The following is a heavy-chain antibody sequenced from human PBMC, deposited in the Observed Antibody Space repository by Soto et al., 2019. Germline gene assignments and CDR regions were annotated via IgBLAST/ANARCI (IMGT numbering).Heavy chain of an antibody. Sequence: QVQLVESGGGLVQPGRSLRLSCAASGFTFSSYGMYWVRQAPGKGLEWVALIWYDGRKEYYADSVTGRFTISKDNSTNTPYLPINSVRAEDTAVYYRARVVVADYMNYFAYWGQGTLVTVSS. J-gene: IGHJ4*02. D-gene: IGHD2-15*01. CDR2: IWYDGRKE. CDR1: GFTFSSYG. V-gene: IGHV3-33*03. CDR3: ARVVVADYMNYFAY.